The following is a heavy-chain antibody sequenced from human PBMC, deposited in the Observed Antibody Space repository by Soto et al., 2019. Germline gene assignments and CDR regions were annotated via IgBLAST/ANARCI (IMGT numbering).Heavy chain of an antibody. CDR1: GFTVSNNY. Sequence: EVQLVESGRGLVQPGGSLRLSCAASGFTVSNNYMSWVRQAPGKGLEYFSVIYSGGGTYYEDSVKGRFTISRDNYKNTLYLNMNRLGAADTAVYYCARSPTRTNYADYFAPWGLGTLDTVSS. D-gene: IGHD4-17*01. CDR3: ARSPTRTNYADYFAP. J-gene: IGHJ5*02. V-gene: IGHV3-66*01. CDR2: IYSGGGT.